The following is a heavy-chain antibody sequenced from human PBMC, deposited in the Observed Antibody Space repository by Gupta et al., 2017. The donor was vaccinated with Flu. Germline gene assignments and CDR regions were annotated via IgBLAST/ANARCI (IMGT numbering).Heavy chain of an antibody. J-gene: IGHJ4*02. CDR3: AKGGYCATPSCPLDY. D-gene: IGHD2-2*03. CDR1: GFTFSSYA. V-gene: IGHV3-23*01. Sequence: EVQLLESGGGLVQPGGSLRLSCAASGFTFSSYAMSWVRQTPGMGLEWVSVIGSSGGTTYYADSVKGRFTISRDNSKNTLCLQMNSLRAEDTAVYYCAKGGYCATPSCPLDYWGQGTLVTVSS. CDR2: IGSSGGTT.